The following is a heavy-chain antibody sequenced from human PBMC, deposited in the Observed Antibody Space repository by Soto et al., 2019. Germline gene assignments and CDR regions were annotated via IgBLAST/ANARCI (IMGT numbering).Heavy chain of an antibody. J-gene: IGHJ6*02. V-gene: IGHV1-69*13. Sequence: SVKVSCKASGGTFSSYAISWVRQAPGQGLEWMGGIIPIFCTANYAQKFQGRVTITADESTSTAYMELSCLRSEDTAVYYCARGISGYYDSSGYYPGPRNTYYYYGMDVWGQGTTVTVSS. CDR3: ARGISGYYDSSGYYPGPRNTYYYYGMDV. D-gene: IGHD3-22*01. CDR1: GGTFSSYA. CDR2: IIPIFCTA.